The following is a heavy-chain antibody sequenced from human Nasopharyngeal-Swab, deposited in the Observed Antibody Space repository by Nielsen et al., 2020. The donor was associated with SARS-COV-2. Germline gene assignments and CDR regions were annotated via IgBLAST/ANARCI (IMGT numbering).Heavy chain of an antibody. CDR2: GSGSGCRI. V-gene: IGHV3-23*01. Sequence: GGSLRLSCEASGFSFSNYGMIWVRQAPGKGLEWVSVGSGSGCRIYDADSVRGRFTVSRDNSRKTLYLQMDSLRVEDTAVYYCAKLFSPTYLDLGSCPDNWGQGTLVTVSS. J-gene: IGHJ4*02. D-gene: IGHD3-16*01. CDR3: AKLFSPTYLDLGSCPDN. CDR1: GFSFSNYG.